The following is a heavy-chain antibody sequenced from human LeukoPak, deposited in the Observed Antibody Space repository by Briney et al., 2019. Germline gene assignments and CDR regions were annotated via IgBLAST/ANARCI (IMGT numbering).Heavy chain of an antibody. CDR1: GFTFSSYA. V-gene: IGHV3-23*01. J-gene: IGHJ6*02. Sequence: GGSLTLSCAPSGFTFSSYAMSWVRQAPGQGLEWVSATSGRGGSTYYADSVKGGFTISRDNSKHTLYLQMNSLRAEDTAVYYCAKGDYYGSGSYYYYYGMDVWGQGTTVTV. D-gene: IGHD3-10*01. CDR2: TSGRGGST. CDR3: AKGDYYGSGSYYYYYGMDV.